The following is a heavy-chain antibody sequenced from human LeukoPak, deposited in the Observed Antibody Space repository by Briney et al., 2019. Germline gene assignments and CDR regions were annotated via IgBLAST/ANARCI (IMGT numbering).Heavy chain of an antibody. V-gene: IGHV3-23*01. D-gene: IGHD4-17*01. CDR1: GFTFRRYG. Sequence: PGGSLRLSCAASGFTFRRYGMSWVRQAPGKGLEWVSAIGGSGGSTYYADSVKGRFTISRDNSKNTLYLQMNSLRAEDTAVYHCAKGRTTTVRFLIDYWGQGTLVTVSS. J-gene: IGHJ4*02. CDR3: AKGRTTTVRFLIDY. CDR2: IGGSGGST.